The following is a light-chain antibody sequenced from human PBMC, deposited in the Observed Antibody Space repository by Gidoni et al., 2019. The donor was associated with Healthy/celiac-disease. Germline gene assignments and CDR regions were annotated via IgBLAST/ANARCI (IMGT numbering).Light chain of an antibody. J-gene: IGKJ4*01. CDR1: QSVSSSY. V-gene: IGKV3-20*01. Sequence: EIVLTQSPGTLSLSPAERATLSCRASQSVSSSYLAWYQQKPGQAPRLLIYGASSRATGIPDRFSGSGSGTDFTLTISRLEPEDFAVYYCQQYGSSPLVTFGGGTKVEIK. CDR2: GAS. CDR3: QQYGSSPLVT.